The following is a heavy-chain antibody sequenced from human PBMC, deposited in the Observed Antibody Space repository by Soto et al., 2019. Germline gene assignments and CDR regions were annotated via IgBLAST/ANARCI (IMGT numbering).Heavy chain of an antibody. CDR1: GGSIVTYY. Sequence: SEALSLTCTVSGGSIVTYYWSWVLQAPGKGLEWIGYIYYSGTTKYNPSLKSRVTILVDTSKNQFSLNLSSVTAADTAVYYCARHIVASIGFDFWGQGTLVTVSS. D-gene: IGHD5-12*01. V-gene: IGHV4-59*08. CDR3: ARHIVASIGFDF. J-gene: IGHJ4*02. CDR2: IYYSGTT.